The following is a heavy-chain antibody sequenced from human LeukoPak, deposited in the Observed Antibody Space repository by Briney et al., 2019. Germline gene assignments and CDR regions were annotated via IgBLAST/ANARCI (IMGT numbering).Heavy chain of an antibody. CDR2: IKQDGSEK. V-gene: IGHV3-7*01. Sequence: PGGSLRLSCAASGFTFSSYWMSWVRQAPGKGLEWVANIKQDGSEKYYVDSVKGRFTISRDNAKNSLYLQMNSLRAEDTAVYYCARCGYGYYYGMDVWGQGTTVTVSS. D-gene: IGHD5-18*01. J-gene: IGHJ6*02. CDR1: GFTFSSYW. CDR3: ARCGYGYYYGMDV.